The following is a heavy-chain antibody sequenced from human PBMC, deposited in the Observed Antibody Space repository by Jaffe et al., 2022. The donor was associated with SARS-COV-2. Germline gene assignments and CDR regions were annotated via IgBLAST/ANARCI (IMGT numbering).Heavy chain of an antibody. CDR2: IKSKTDGGTT. CDR3: TTACGSNGVCYVMPEYFQH. V-gene: IGHV3-15*01. J-gene: IGHJ1*01. D-gene: IGHD2-8*01. CDR1: GFTFSNAW. Sequence: EVQLVESGGGLVKPGGSLRLSCAAPGFTFSNAWMSWVRQAPGKGLEWVGRIKSKTDGGTTDYAAPVKGRFTISRDDSKNTLYLQMNSLKIEDTAVYFCTTACGSNGVCYVMPEYFQHWGQGTLVTVSS.